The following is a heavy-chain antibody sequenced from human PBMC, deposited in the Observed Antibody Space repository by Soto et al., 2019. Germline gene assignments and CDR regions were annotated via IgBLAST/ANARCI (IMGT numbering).Heavy chain of an antibody. V-gene: IGHV5-10-1*01. Sequence: GESLKISCKASGYSFTSYWISWVRQMPGKGLEWMGKINPSDSYVNYSPSFQGHVTISTDKSISTAYLQWSSLKASDTAIYYCARHQAGIYPSFDYWGQGPLVTVSS. CDR3: ARHQAGIYPSFDY. CDR1: GYSFTSYW. CDR2: INPSDSYV. D-gene: IGHD1-26*01. J-gene: IGHJ4*02.